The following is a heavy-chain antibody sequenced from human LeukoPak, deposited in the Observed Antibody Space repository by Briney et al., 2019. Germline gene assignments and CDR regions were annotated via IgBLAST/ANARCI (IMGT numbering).Heavy chain of an antibody. J-gene: IGHJ5*02. CDR3: XKDTYYYGXGSYYVXWFDP. CDR2: IRYDGSNK. Sequence: PGGSLRLSCAASGFTFSSYGMHWVRQAPGKGLEWVAFIRYDGSNKYYADSVKGRFTISRDNSKNTLYLQMNSLRAEDTAVYYCXKDTYYYGXGSYYVXWFDPWGQGTLVTVSS. CDR1: GFTFSSYG. D-gene: IGHD3-10*01. V-gene: IGHV3-30*02.